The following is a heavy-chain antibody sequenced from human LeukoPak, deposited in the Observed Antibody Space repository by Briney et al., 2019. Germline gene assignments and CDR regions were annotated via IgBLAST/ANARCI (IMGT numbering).Heavy chain of an antibody. V-gene: IGHV1-18*01. CDR3: ARDLTPFGEKYNWFDP. D-gene: IGHD3-10*01. CDR1: GYTFTSYG. CDR2: ISAYNGNT. J-gene: IGHJ5*02. Sequence: ASVKVSCKASGYTFTSYGISWVRRAPGQGLEWMGWISAYNGNTNYAQKLQGRVTMTTDTSTSTAYMELRSLRSDDTAVYYCARDLTPFGEKYNWFDPWGQGTLVTVSS.